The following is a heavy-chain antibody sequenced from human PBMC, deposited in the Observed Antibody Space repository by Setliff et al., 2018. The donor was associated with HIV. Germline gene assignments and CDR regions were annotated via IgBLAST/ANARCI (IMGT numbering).Heavy chain of an antibody. D-gene: IGHD3-10*01. J-gene: IGHJ6*02. CDR3: TRKFNAHTSSPYYFGLAV. CDR2: ISYDGSDK. V-gene: IGHV3-30*04. Sequence: GGSLRLSCAASGFTFSNYAMHWVRQAPVKGLEWVAVISYDGSDKYYADSVKGRFTISRDNSKNTVYLQMNSLRAEDTAVYYCTRKFNAHTSSPYYFGLAVWVQGTTVTVSS. CDR1: GFTFSNYA.